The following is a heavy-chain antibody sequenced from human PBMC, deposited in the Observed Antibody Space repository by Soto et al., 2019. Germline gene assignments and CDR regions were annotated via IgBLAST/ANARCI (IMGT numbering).Heavy chain of an antibody. V-gene: IGHV5-10-1*01. J-gene: IGHJ4*02. CDR2: IDPSDS. D-gene: IGHD3-22*01. CDR3: ARHPMTYDNRGFSYFDN. CDR1: GYSFSSYW. Sequence: PGESLKISCRGSGYSFSSYWINWVRQMPGKGLEWLGRIDPSDSSPSFQDHVTLSADKSVRTAYLRWSSLKASDTAIYYCARHPMTYDNRGFSYFDNWGQGAMVTVPS.